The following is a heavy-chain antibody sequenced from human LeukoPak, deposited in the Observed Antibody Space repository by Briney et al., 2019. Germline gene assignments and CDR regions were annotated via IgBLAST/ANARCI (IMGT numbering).Heavy chain of an antibody. Sequence: GGSLRLSCVGSGFTFSVHWVRQAPGKGLEWVSGVSGSGGSTYYADSVKGRFTISRDNSKNTLYLQMNSLRAEDTAVYYCAKDLDIVATITGNWGQGTLVTVSS. D-gene: IGHD5-12*01. CDR3: AKDLDIVATITGN. V-gene: IGHV3-23*01. J-gene: IGHJ4*02. CDR1: GFTFS. CDR2: VSGSGGST.